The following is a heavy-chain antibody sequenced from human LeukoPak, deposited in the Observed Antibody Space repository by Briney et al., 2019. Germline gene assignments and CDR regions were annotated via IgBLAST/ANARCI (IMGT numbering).Heavy chain of an antibody. CDR1: GGSISSYY. D-gene: IGHD2-15*01. Sequence: RPSETLSLTCTVSGGSISSYYWSWIRQPPGKGLEWIGYIYYSGNTSYNPSLKSRVTISVDTSKNQFSLKLSSVTAADTAVYYCARGGRGGSDYWGQGTLVTVSS. CDR2: IYYSGNT. CDR3: ARGGRGGSDY. V-gene: IGHV4-59*01. J-gene: IGHJ4*02.